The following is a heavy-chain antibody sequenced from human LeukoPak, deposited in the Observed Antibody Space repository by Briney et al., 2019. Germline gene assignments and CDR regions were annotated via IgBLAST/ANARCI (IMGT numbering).Heavy chain of an antibody. V-gene: IGHV3-30*03. D-gene: IGHD6-19*01. CDR1: GFTFSSYG. Sequence: PGRSLRLSCAASGFTFSSYGMHWVRQAPGKGLEWVAVISYDGSNKYYADSVKGRFTISRDNSKNTLYLQMNSLRAEDTAVYYCAREGQWLATQYFDYWGQGTLVTVSS. CDR3: AREGQWLATQYFDY. J-gene: IGHJ4*02. CDR2: ISYDGSNK.